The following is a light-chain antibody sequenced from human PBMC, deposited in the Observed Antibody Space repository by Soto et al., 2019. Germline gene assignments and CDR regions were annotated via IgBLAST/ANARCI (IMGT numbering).Light chain of an antibody. CDR2: DVS. V-gene: IGLV2-14*03. Sequence: QSLLTQPAAVSVTPGQSITISCTGTNRDVCGYNYVSWYQHHPGKAPKLIIYDVSNRPSGVSIRFSGSKSDNTASLTISGLQPEDEADYHCSSYTTSNTRQIVFGTGTKVTVL. CDR3: SSYTTSNTRQIV. J-gene: IGLJ1*01. CDR1: NRDVCGYNY.